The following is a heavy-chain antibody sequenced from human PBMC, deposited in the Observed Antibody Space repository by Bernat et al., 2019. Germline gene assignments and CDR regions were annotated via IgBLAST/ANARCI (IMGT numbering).Heavy chain of an antibody. V-gene: IGHV3-7*03. CDR2: IKQDGSEK. CDR1: GFTFSSYW. J-gene: IGHJ4*02. CDR3: AKDLRPSYYDFWSQYDY. Sequence: EVQLVESGGGLVQPGGSLRLSCAASGFTFSSYWMSWVRQAPGKGLEWVANIKQDGSEKYYVDSVKGRFTISRDNAKNSLYLQMNSLRAEDTAVYYCAKDLRPSYYDFWSQYDYWGQGTLVTVSS. D-gene: IGHD3-3*01.